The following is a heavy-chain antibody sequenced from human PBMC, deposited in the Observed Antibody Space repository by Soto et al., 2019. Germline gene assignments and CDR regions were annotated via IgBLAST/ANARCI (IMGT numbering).Heavy chain of an antibody. V-gene: IGHV1-3*01. CDR3: ARVLLWFGESRDDAFDI. J-gene: IGHJ3*02. CDR1: GYTFTSYA. CDR2: INAGNGNT. Sequence: GASVKVSCKASGYTFTSYAMHWVRQAPGQRLEWMGWINAGNGNTKYSQKFQGRVTITRDTSASTAYMELSSLRSEDTAVYYCARVLLWFGESRDDAFDIWGQGTMVTVSS. D-gene: IGHD3-10*01.